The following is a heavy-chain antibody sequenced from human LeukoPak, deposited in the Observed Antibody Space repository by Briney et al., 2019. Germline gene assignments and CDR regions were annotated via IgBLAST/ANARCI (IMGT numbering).Heavy chain of an antibody. Sequence: PGGSLRLSCAASRFTFSSYAMHWVRQAPGKGLEWVAVISYDGSNKYYADSVKGRFTISRDNSKNTLYLQMNSLRAEDTAVYYCALGETLYYFDYWGQGTLVTVSS. D-gene: IGHD3-10*01. CDR2: ISYDGSNK. V-gene: IGHV3-30*04. J-gene: IGHJ4*02. CDR3: ALGETLYYFDY. CDR1: RFTFSSYA.